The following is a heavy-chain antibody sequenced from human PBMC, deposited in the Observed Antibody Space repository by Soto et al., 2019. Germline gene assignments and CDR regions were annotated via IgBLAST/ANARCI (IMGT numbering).Heavy chain of an antibody. CDR2: INPNSGGT. CDR1: GYTFTGYY. J-gene: IGHJ5*02. V-gene: IGHV1-2*04. CDR3: ARAGWELLSGFDP. Sequence: ASVKVSCKASGYTFTGYYMHWVRQAPGQGLEWMGWINPNSGGTNYAQKFQGWVTMTRDTSISTAYMELSRLRSDDTAGYSCARAGWELLSGFDPWGQGTLVTVSS. D-gene: IGHD1-26*01.